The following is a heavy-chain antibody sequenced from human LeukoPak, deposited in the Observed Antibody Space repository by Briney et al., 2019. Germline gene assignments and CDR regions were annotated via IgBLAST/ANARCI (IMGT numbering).Heavy chain of an antibody. CDR3: ARDYHNYDYGSGSYAGF. CDR2: ISYDGSNK. CDR1: GFTFSSYA. V-gene: IGHV3-30*04. D-gene: IGHD3-10*01. J-gene: IGHJ4*02. Sequence: GGSLRLSCAASGFTFSSYAMHWVRQAPGKGLEWVAVISYDGSNKYYADSVKGRFTISRDNSKNTLCLQMNSLRAEDTAVYYCARDYHNYDYGSGSYAGFWGQGTLVTVSS.